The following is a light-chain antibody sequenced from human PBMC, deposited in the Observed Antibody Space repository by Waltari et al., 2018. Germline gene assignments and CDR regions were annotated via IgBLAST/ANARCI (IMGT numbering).Light chain of an antibody. V-gene: IGKV3-20*01. CDR1: QSVTRSY. CDR2: GAS. CDR3: QQYDNSPQT. J-gene: IGKJ1*01. Sequence: EVVLTQSPGTLSLSPGERATLSCRASQSVTRSYLAWSQQKNGQAPRLLIYGASSRATGIPDRFSGSGSGTDFTLTISTLEPEDFAVYYCQQYDNSPQTFGQGTKVEIK.